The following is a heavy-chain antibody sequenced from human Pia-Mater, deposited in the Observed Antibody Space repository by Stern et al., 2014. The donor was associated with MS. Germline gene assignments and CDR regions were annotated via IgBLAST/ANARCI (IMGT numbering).Heavy chain of an antibody. CDR1: GYTFTAYY. CDR2: INAARGVK. V-gene: IGHV1-2*06. CDR3: ARRGMDV. J-gene: IGHJ6*02. Sequence: QVQLMQSGAEVMKPGASVKISCRASGYTFTAYYIHWVRQAPGQGLERVGRINAARGVKAYGQNFQDRVTMTRDTSINTVYMEMTRLTSDDTAVYFCARRGMDVWGQGTTVTVSS.